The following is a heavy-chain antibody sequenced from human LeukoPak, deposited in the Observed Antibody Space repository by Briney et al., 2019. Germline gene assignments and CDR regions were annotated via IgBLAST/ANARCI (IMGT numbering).Heavy chain of an antibody. CDR3: ARDMDSSSHYFDY. J-gene: IGHJ4*02. Sequence: GGSLRLSCAASGFTLSNYAMSWVRQAPGKGLEWVSSISGSDDSTYYADSVKGRFTIFRDNSKNTLYLQMNSPRAEDTAVYYCARDMDSSSHYFDYWGQGALVTVPS. CDR2: ISGSDDST. V-gene: IGHV3-23*01. CDR1: GFTLSNYA. D-gene: IGHD6-6*01.